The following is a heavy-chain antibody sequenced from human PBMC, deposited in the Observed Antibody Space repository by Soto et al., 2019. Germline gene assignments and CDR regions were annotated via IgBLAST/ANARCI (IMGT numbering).Heavy chain of an antibody. J-gene: IGHJ6*02. V-gene: IGHV6-1*01. CDR3: AREESDSENLRGCYGMDV. CDR1: WDSVSSNTAS. Sequence: SQTPSLTCAISWDSVSSNTASWNWIRQSPSRGLEWLGRTYYRSKWYNDYVISVKSRITINPDTSKNQFSLHLNSVTPEDTAVYSSAREESDSENLRGCYGMDVWRPGTTITVYS. CDR2: TYYRSKWYN. D-gene: IGHD3-16*01.